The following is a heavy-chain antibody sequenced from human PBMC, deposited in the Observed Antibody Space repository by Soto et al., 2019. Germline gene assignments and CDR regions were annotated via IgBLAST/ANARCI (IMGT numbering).Heavy chain of an antibody. Sequence: ASVKVSCKASGDTFSSYTISWVRQAPGQGLEWMGRIIPILGIANYAQKFQGRVTITADKSTSTAYMELSSLRSEDTAVYYCASLGYSGYDYKLWGQGTLVTVSS. CDR1: GDTFSSYT. CDR2: IIPILGIA. CDR3: ASLGYSGYDYKL. D-gene: IGHD5-12*01. V-gene: IGHV1-69*02. J-gene: IGHJ4*02.